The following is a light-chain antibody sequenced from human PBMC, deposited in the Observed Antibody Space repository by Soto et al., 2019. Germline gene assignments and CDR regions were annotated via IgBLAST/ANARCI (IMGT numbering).Light chain of an antibody. Sequence: EIVLTQSPGTLSLSPGERANLSCRASQSVSSSYLAWYQQKPGQAPRLLIYGASSRATGIPDRFSGSGSGTDFTLTISRLEPEDFAVYYCQQYGSSTWTFCQGTKVEIK. J-gene: IGKJ1*01. CDR2: GAS. CDR3: QQYGSSTWT. CDR1: QSVSSSY. V-gene: IGKV3-20*01.